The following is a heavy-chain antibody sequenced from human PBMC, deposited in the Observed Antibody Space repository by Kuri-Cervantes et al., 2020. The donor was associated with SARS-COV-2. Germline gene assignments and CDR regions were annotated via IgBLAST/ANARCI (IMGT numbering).Heavy chain of an antibody. D-gene: IGHD1-1*01. V-gene: IGHV3-30*02. Sequence: GGSLRLSCAASGFTFSSYGMHWVRQAPGKGLEWVAFIRYDGSNKYYADSAKGRFTISRDNSKNTLYLQMNSLRAADTAVYYCAKLAGTDGYYYYYMDVWGKGTTVTVSS. CDR3: AKLAGTDGYYYYYMDV. J-gene: IGHJ6*03. CDR1: GFTFSSYG. CDR2: IRYDGSNK.